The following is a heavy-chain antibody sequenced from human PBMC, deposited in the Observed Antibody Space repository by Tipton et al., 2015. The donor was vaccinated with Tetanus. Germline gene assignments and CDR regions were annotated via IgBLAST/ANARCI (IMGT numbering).Heavy chain of an antibody. V-gene: IGHV1-69*06. D-gene: IGHD3-9*01. J-gene: IGHJ4*02. CDR1: GGTFSSYA. CDR3: ARAAKYDILTGHYYFDY. Sequence: QLVQSGAEVKKPGSSVKVSCKASGGTFSSYAISWVRQAPGQGLEWMGGIIPIFGTANYAQKFQGRVTITADKSTNTAYMELGSLRSEGTAVCYCARAAKYDILTGHYYFDYWGQGTLVTVSS. CDR2: IIPIFGTA.